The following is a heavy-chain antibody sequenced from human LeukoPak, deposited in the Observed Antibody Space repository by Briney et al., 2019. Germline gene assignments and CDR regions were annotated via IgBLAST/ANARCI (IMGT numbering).Heavy chain of an antibody. CDR1: GGSFSGYY. Sequence: SETLSLTCAVYGGSFSGYYWSWIPQPPGKGLEWMREIKHSGSTNHNPYLKSRVTISVDASKNQFSLKLSSVTAADTAVYYCARVRGITMVRGVTAKGNYYYYGMDVWGKGTTVTVSS. CDR3: ARVRGITMVRGVTAKGNYYYYGMDV. D-gene: IGHD3-10*01. J-gene: IGHJ6*04. V-gene: IGHV4-34*01. CDR2: IKHSGST.